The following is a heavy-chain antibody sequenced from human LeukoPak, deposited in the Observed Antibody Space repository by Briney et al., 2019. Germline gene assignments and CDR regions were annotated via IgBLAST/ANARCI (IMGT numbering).Heavy chain of an antibody. CDR3: TRGSGSPERAFGV. CDR1: GFTFNNAW. Sequence: GGSLRLSCSGSGFTFNNAWMSWVRQAPGRGLEWVVRIKREIDGGTPDYAAPVKGRFTISRDDSKNTVHLQMNSLKGEDTAVYYCTRGSGSPERAFGVWGQGTMVTVSS. D-gene: IGHD1-26*01. J-gene: IGHJ3*01. V-gene: IGHV3-15*01. CDR2: IKREIDGGTP.